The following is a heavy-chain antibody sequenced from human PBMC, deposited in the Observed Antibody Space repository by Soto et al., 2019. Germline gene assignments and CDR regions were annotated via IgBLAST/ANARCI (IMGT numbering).Heavy chain of an antibody. D-gene: IGHD4-4*01. V-gene: IGHV1-69*04. Sequence: GASVKVSCKASGGTFSSYTISWVRQAPGQGLEWMGRIIPILGIANYAQKFQGRVTITADKSTSTAYMELSSLRSEDTAVYYCARDIPGYPRDSNYVWFDPWGQGTLVTVSS. CDR2: IIPILGIA. CDR1: GGTFSSYT. CDR3: ARDIPGYPRDSNYVWFDP. J-gene: IGHJ5*02.